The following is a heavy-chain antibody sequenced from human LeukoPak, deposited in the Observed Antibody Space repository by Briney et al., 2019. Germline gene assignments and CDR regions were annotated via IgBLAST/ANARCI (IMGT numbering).Heavy chain of an antibody. J-gene: IGHJ4*02. CDR2: IYYSGST. CDR3: ARVRSADGDYFDY. V-gene: IGHV4-61*01. D-gene: IGHD4-17*01. Sequence: PSETLSLTCTVSGGSVSSGSYYWSWLRQPPGTGLEWIGYIYYSGSTNYNPSLKSRVTISVDTSKNQFSLKLSSVTAADTAVYYCARVRSADGDYFDYWGQGTLVTVSS. CDR1: GGSVSSGSYY.